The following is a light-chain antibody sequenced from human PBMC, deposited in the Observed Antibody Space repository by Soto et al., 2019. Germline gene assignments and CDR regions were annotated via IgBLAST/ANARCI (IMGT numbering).Light chain of an antibody. CDR2: DTS. Sequence: ETVMTQSPGTLSVSLGERATLSCRASQSVSIHLAWYQQKPGQAPRLLIYDTSNRATGIPDRFSGSGSGTEFTLTISRLQSEDFAVYYCQKYSNWPPSTFGQGTRLEIK. J-gene: IGKJ5*01. CDR1: QSVSIH. V-gene: IGKV3-15*01. CDR3: QKYSNWPPST.